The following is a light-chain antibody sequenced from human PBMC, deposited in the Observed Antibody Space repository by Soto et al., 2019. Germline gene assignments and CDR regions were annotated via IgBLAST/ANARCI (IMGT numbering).Light chain of an antibody. V-gene: IGLV2-14*01. J-gene: IGLJ1*01. CDR1: SSDVGGYKY. CDR2: EVN. Sequence: QSALTQPASVSGSPGQSITISCTGSSSDVGGYKYVSWYQQHPGKAPKLIIYEVNNRPSGVSNRFSGSKSGNTASLTISGLQPEDEADYYCTSYTSRYTFVFGSGTKLTVL. CDR3: TSYTSRYTFV.